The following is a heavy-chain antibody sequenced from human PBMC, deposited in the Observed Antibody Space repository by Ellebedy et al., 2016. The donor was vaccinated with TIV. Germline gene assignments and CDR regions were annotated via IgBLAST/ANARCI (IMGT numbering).Heavy chain of an antibody. CDR3: VRDFGDWPRTAVPDE. Sequence: SLKISXATSGFTFDDYALHWVRQVPGKGLEWVSGISWNSAAIGYGESVKGRFTISRDNANDMLYLQMDSLRVDDSGLYYCVRDFGDWPRTAVPDEWGQGTLVTVSS. D-gene: IGHD2-21*02. CDR2: ISWNSAAI. J-gene: IGHJ4*02. V-gene: IGHV3-9*01. CDR1: GFTFDDYA.